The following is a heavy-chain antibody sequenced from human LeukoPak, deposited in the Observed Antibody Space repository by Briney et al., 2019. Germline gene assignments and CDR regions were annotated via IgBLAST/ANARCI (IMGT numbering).Heavy chain of an antibody. CDR2: ISGSGGST. CDR3: AEEGENYAFDI. V-gene: IGHV3-23*01. D-gene: IGHD2-21*01. Sequence: GGSLRLSCAASGFTFSNYAMTWVRQAPGKGLEWVSAISGSGGSTYYADSVKGRFTISRGNSKNTLYLQVNSLRAEDTAIYYCAEEGENYAFDIWGQGTMVTVSS. J-gene: IGHJ3*02. CDR1: GFTFSNYA.